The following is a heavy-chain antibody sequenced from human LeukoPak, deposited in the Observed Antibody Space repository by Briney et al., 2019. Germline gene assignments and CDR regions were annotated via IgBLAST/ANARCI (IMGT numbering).Heavy chain of an antibody. CDR1: GFTFSSYA. D-gene: IGHD1-26*01. CDR3: AKLRGLWRSQERYFDY. J-gene: IGHJ4*02. CDR2: ISGSGGST. Sequence: GGSLRLSCAASGFTFSSYAMSWVRQAPGKGLEWVSAISGSGGSTYYADSVKGRFTISRDNSKNTLYLQMSSLIADDTAVYYCAKLRGLWRSQERYFDYWGQGTLVTVSS. V-gene: IGHV3-23*01.